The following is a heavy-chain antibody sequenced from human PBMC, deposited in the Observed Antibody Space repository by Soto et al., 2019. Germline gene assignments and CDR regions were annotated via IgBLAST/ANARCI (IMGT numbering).Heavy chain of an antibody. V-gene: IGHV1-18*01. CDR2: ISPYDDDT. J-gene: IGHJ6*02. D-gene: IGHD3-22*01. CDR1: GYTFSSYG. Sequence: QAQLVQSGPEVKKPGASVKVSCKASGYTFSSYGISWVRQAPGQGLEWLGWISPYDDDTKYAQNLQGRVRMTTDTSTRTVYMDLRSLRSEDTAIYYCARGGYYDSSGSRNYHYYGMDVWGQGTTVSVSS. CDR3: ARGGYYDSSGSRNYHYYGMDV.